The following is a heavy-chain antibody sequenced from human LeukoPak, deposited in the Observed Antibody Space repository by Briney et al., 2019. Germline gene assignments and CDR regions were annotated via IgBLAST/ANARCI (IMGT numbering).Heavy chain of an antibody. J-gene: IGHJ4*02. V-gene: IGHV3-23*01. CDR2: ISGSGGST. D-gene: IGHD3-16*01. CDR3: AKDTGMIPKYYFDY. CDR1: GFTFSSYA. Sequence: QTGGSLRLSCAASGFTFSSYAMSWVRQAPGKGLEWVSAISGSGGSTYYADSVKGRFTISRDNSKNTLYLQMNSLRAEDTAVYYCAKDTGMIPKYYFDYWGQGTLVTVSS.